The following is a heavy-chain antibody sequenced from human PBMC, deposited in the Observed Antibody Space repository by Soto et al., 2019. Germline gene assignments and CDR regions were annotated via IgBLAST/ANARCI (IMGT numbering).Heavy chain of an antibody. CDR2: ISGSGGST. D-gene: IGHD1-7*01. CDR3: AKVGRGGTTYYYYYMDV. J-gene: IGHJ6*03. CDR1: GFTFSSYA. V-gene: IGHV3-23*01. Sequence: EVQLLESGGGLVQPGGSLRLSCAASGFTFSSYAMSWVRQAPGKGLEWVSAISGSGGSTYYADSVKGRFTISRDNSKNTLYLQMNSLRAEDTAVYYCAKVGRGGTTYYYYYMDVWGKGTTVTVSS.